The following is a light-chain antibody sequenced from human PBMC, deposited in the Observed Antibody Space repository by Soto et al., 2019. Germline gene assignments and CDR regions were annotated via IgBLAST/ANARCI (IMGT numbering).Light chain of an antibody. J-gene: IGKJ1*01. Sequence: IVMTQSPATLSVSPGERATLSCRASQSVSSDLAWYQQKPGQAPRLPIFDTSRRATGIPDRFTGSGSGTDFALTISRVEPQDIAVYFCQQYGSSPGTFGQGTKVDIK. CDR3: QQYGSSPGT. CDR2: DTS. V-gene: IGKV3-20*01. CDR1: QSVSSD.